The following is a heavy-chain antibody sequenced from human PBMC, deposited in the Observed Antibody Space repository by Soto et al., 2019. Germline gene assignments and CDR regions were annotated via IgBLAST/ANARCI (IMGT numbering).Heavy chain of an antibody. D-gene: IGHD6-25*01. J-gene: IGHJ6*02. CDR2: ISAYNGNT. CDR3: AKDRRPNYYYGMDV. CDR1: GYTFTSYG. Sequence: GASVKVSCKASGYTFTSYGISWVRQAPGQGLEWMGWISAYNGNTNYAQKLQGRVTMTTDTSTSTAYMELRSLRAEDTAVYYCAKDRRPNYYYGMDVWGQGTTVTVSS. V-gene: IGHV1-18*01.